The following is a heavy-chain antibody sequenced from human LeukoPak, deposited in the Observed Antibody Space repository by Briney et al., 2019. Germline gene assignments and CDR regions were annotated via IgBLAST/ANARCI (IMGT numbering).Heavy chain of an antibody. CDR1: GFTFSSYA. CDR2: ISGSGGST. J-gene: IGHJ6*03. CDR3: ANSILTGYYKHYYMDV. Sequence: GGSLRLSCAASGFTFSSYAMSWVRQAPGKGLEWVSAISGSGGSTYYADSVKGRFTISRDNSKNTLYLQMNSLRAEDTAVYYCANSILTGYYKHYYMDVWGNGTTVTVSS. D-gene: IGHD3-9*01. V-gene: IGHV3-23*01.